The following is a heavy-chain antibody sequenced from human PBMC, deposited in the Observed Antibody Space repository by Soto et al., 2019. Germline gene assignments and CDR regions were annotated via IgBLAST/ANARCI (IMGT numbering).Heavy chain of an antibody. CDR2: IWYDGSKK. CDR3: ARDLCSGYYCFDS. V-gene: IGHV3-33*01. D-gene: IGHD3-3*01. CDR1: GFTFRNYG. J-gene: IGHJ4*02. Sequence: GGSLRLSCTTSGFTFRNYGMHWVRRAPGKGLEWVAVIWYDGSKKYYADSVKGRLIISRDDSMNTLYLEMNNLRVEDTAVYYCARDLCSGYYCFDSWGQGTLVTVSS.